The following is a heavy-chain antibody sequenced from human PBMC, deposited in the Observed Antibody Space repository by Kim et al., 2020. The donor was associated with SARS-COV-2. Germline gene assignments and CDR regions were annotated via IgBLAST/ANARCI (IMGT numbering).Heavy chain of an antibody. J-gene: IGHJ4*02. D-gene: IGHD6-13*01. V-gene: IGHV4-59*03. CDR3: AGGHSGGWYSQFDY. Sequence: YTPSLQSRVTISSDMSKNQFSLNLTSVSAADTAVYFCAGGHSGGWYSQFDYWGQGILVTVSS.